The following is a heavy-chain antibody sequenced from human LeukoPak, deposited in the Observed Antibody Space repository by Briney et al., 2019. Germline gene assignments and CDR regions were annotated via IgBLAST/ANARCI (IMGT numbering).Heavy chain of an antibody. V-gene: IGHV3-48*03. J-gene: IGHJ6*03. CDR2: ISSSGSTI. CDR3: ARDGTTSGDHYYYYYYMDV. D-gene: IGHD2-8*01. Sequence: GGSLRLSCAASGFTFSSYEMNWVRQAPGKGLEWVSYISSSGSTIYYADSVKGRFTISRDNSKNTLYLQMNSLRAEDTAVYYCARDGTTSGDHYYYYYYMDVWGKGTTVTVSS. CDR1: GFTFSSYE.